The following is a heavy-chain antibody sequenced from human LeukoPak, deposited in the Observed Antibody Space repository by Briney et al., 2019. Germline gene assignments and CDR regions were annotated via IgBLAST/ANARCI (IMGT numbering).Heavy chain of an antibody. J-gene: IGHJ6*02. V-gene: IGHV4-30-4*01. Sequence: PSENLFLNCTGSGGFITSGNYYWSWIRQPPGKGLELIGYIYYSGGIHYNPSLTSRVTMSVDTSKNQFSLELRSVTVADTAVYYCATDCGDHPRYYYGMDVWGQGTTVTVSS. CDR1: GGFITSGNYY. CDR3: ATDCGDHPRYYYGMDV. D-gene: IGHD4-17*01. CDR2: IYYSGGI.